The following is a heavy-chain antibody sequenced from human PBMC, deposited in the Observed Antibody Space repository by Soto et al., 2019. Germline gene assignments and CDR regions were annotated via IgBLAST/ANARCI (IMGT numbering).Heavy chain of an antibody. CDR3: AAASPWDDIVLVPAALARYYYYGMDF. Sequence: SVKVSCKASGFTFTSSAVQWVRQARGQRLEWIGWIVVGSGNTNYAQEFQERVTITRDMSTSTAYMELSSLRSEDTAVYYCAAASPWDDIVLVPAALARYYYYGMDFWGQGTTVTVSS. CDR1: GFTFTSSA. CDR2: IVVGSGNT. D-gene: IGHD2-2*01. V-gene: IGHV1-58*01. J-gene: IGHJ6*02.